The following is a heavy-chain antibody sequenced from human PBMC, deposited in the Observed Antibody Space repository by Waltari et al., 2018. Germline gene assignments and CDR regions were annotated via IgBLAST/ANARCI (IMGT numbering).Heavy chain of an antibody. CDR3: ASRTEQLVYYFDY. CDR1: GGTFSSYA. CDR2: IIPIFGTA. V-gene: IGHV1-69*01. J-gene: IGHJ4*02. D-gene: IGHD6-6*01. Sequence: QVQLVQSGAEAKKPGSAVKISCKTSGGTFSSYAITWVRQAPGQGLEWIGGIIPIFGTANYAQKFQGRVTITADESTSTAYMELSSLRSEDTAVYYCASRTEQLVYYFDYWGQGTLVTVSS.